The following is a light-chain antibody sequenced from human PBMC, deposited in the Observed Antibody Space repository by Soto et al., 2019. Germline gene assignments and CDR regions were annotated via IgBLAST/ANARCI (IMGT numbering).Light chain of an antibody. Sequence: DIQMTQSPSTLSASVGDRVTITCRGSQSISSWLAWYQQKPGKAPKLLIYDASSLESGVPSRFSGSGSGTEFTLTIRSLQPDNFASLYCQQYNRYSMYTFGQGTQLEIK. CDR2: DAS. J-gene: IGKJ2*01. CDR1: QSISSW. V-gene: IGKV1-5*01. CDR3: QQYNRYSMYT.